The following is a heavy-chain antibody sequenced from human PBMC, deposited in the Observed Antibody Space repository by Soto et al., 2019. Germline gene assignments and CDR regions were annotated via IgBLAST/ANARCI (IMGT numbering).Heavy chain of an antibody. CDR1: GGSISSGGYY. D-gene: IGHD3-22*01. J-gene: IGHJ5*02. V-gene: IGHV4-31*03. CDR2: IYYSGST. CDR3: ARDRPTSPYYYDGSGPSRWFDP. Sequence: SETLSLTCTVSGGSISSGGYYWSWIRQHPGKGLEWIGYIYYSGSTYYNPSLKSRVTISVDTSKNQFSLKLSSVTAADTAVYYCARDRPTSPYYYDGSGPSRWFDPWGQGTLVTVSS.